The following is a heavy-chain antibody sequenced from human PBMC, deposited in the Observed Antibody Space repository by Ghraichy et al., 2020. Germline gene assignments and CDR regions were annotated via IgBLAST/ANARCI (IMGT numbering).Heavy chain of an antibody. CDR3: AHTPINAPGYYDILTGSMSAGYYMDV. V-gene: IGHV2-5*01. D-gene: IGHD3-9*01. J-gene: IGHJ6*03. Sequence: SGPTLVKPTQTLTLTCTFSGFSLSTSGVGVGWIRQPPGKALEWLALIYWNDDKRYSPSLKSRLTITKDTSKNQVVLTMTNMDPVDTATYYCAHTPINAPGYYDILTGSMSAGYYMDVWGKGTTVTVSS. CDR2: IYWNDDK. CDR1: GFSLSTSGVG.